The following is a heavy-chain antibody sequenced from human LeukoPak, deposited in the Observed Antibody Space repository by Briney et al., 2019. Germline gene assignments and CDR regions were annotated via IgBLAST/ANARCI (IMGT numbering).Heavy chain of an antibody. J-gene: IGHJ4*02. CDR1: GGSFSGYY. CDR3: ARGSPVYYYDSSGLGL. D-gene: IGHD3-22*01. V-gene: IGHV4-59*01. Sequence: PSETLSLTCAVYGGSFSGYYWSWIRQHPGKGLEWIGYIYYSGSTNYNPSLKSRVTISVDTSKNQFSLKLSSVTAADTAVYYCARGSPVYYYDSSGLGLWGQGTLVTVSS. CDR2: IYYSGST.